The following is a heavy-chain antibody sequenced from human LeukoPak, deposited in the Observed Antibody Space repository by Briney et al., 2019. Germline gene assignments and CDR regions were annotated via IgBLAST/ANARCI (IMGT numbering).Heavy chain of an antibody. CDR3: AKDMNSYGSGSSYNPWGPFDS. Sequence: GGSLRLSCAASGFTFDNYAMHWVRQAPGKGLEWVSGIAWNSGNTGFADSVKGRLTISGDNAENSLYLQMNSLTPEDTAFYFCAKDMNSYGSGSSYNPWGPFDSWGQGTLVTVSS. CDR2: IAWNSGNT. CDR1: GFTFDNYA. J-gene: IGHJ4*02. V-gene: IGHV3-9*01. D-gene: IGHD3-10*01.